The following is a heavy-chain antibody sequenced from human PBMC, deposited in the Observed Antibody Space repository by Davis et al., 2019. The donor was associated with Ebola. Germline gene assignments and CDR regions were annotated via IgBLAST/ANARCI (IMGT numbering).Heavy chain of an antibody. V-gene: IGHV3-30-3*01. Sequence: PGGSLRLSCAASGFTFSSYAMHWVRQAPGKGLEWVAVISYDGSNKYYADSVKGRFTISRDNAKNTLYLQMNSLRAEDTAVYYCARGGYSSSWYSYYYYGMDVWGQGTTVTVSS. CDR3: ARGGYSSSWYSYYYYGMDV. CDR2: ISYDGSNK. D-gene: IGHD6-13*01. CDR1: GFTFSSYA. J-gene: IGHJ6*02.